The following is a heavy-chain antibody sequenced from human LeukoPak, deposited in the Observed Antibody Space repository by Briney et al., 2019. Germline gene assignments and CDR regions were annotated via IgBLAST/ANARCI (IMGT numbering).Heavy chain of an antibody. CDR1: GYSISSGYY. CDR2: IYHSGST. V-gene: IGHV4-38-2*02. CDR3: ARGYALGAFDI. Sequence: SETLSLTCTVSGYSISSGYYWGWIRQPPGQGLEWIGSIYHSGSTYYNPSLKSRVTISVDTSKNQFSLKLSSVTAADTAVYYCARGYALGAFDIWGQGTMVTVSS. D-gene: IGHD1-1*01. J-gene: IGHJ3*02.